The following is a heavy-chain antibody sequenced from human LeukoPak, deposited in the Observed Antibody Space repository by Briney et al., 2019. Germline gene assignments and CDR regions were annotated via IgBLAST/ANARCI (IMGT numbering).Heavy chain of an antibody. J-gene: IGHJ4*02. Sequence: PSETLSLTCTVSGGSISSYYWSWIRQPPGKGLEWIGYIYYSGSTNYNPSLKSRVTISVDTSKNQFSLKLSSVTAADTAVYYCAREAHSRHSEYGHYFDYWGQGSLVTVSS. CDR2: IYYSGST. CDR1: GGSISSYY. CDR3: AREAHSRHSEYGHYFDY. D-gene: IGHD4-17*01. V-gene: IGHV4-59*01.